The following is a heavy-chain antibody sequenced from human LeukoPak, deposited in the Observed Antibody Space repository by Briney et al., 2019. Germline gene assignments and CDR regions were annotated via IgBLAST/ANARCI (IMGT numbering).Heavy chain of an antibody. CDR3: ARGVVATIIMDY. CDR2: ISGSGGST. CDR1: GFTFSSYA. V-gene: IGHV3-23*01. D-gene: IGHD5-12*01. J-gene: IGHJ4*02. Sequence: GGSLRLSCAASGFTFSSYAMSWVRQAPGKGLEWVSAISGSGGSTYYADSVKGRFTISRDNAKNSLYLQMNSLRAEDTAVYYCARGVVATIIMDYWGQGTLVTVSS.